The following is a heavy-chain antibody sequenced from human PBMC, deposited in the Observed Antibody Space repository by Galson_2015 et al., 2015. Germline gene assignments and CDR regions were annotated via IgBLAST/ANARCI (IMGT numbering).Heavy chain of an antibody. Sequence: SLRLSCAASGFTFGTYGMHWVRQAPGKGLEWVAVMSHDGSNKYYTDSVKGRFTISRDNSKNTLYLQMNGLRAEDTAVYYCATVMVRGITPPFDYWGQGTLVTVPS. CDR2: MSHDGSNK. J-gene: IGHJ4*02. CDR3: ATVMVRGITPPFDY. CDR1: GFTFGTYG. V-gene: IGHV3-30*03. D-gene: IGHD3-10*01.